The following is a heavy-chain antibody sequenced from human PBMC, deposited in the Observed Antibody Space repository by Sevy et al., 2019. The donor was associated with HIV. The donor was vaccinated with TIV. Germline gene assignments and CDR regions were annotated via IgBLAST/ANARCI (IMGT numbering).Heavy chain of an antibody. D-gene: IGHD4-4*01. CDR2: ISHSGGST. Sequence: GGSLRLSCAASGFSFSMKAMSWVRRAPGKGLEWVSAISHSGGSTFYTDSVRGRFTISRDNSKNTLYLQMNNLRAEDTAVYYCAKDRAYSNYPRYRSDGLDVWGQGTTVTVSS. CDR1: GFSFSMKA. V-gene: IGHV3-23*01. CDR3: AKDRAYSNYPRYRSDGLDV. J-gene: IGHJ6*02.